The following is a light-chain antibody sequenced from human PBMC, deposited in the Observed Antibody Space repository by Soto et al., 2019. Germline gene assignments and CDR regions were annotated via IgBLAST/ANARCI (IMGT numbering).Light chain of an antibody. V-gene: IGKV1-5*01. CDR1: QSISSW. Sequence: DIQMTQSPSTLSASVGDRVTITCRASQSISSWLAWYQQKPGKAPKLLIYDASSLESGVPSRFSGSGSGTEFTLTNSSLQPDDFATYYCQQYNSYPWTFGLGTKVEIK. CDR3: QQYNSYPWT. J-gene: IGKJ1*01. CDR2: DAS.